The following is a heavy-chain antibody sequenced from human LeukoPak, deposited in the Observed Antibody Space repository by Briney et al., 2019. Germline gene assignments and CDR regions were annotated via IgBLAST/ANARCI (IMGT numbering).Heavy chain of an antibody. D-gene: IGHD3-16*01. Sequence: SETLSLTCTVSGGSISSGGYCWTWIRQHPGKGLEWIGYIYYSGSTYYSPSLRSRLTISVDTSKNQFSLNLTSVTAADTAVYYCARREQGEDYFDYWGQGTLVTVSS. CDR3: ARREQGEDYFDY. CDR1: GGSISSGGYC. CDR2: IYYSGST. V-gene: IGHV4-31*03. J-gene: IGHJ4*02.